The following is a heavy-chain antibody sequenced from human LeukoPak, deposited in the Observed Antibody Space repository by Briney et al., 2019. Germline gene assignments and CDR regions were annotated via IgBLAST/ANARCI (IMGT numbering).Heavy chain of an antibody. CDR3: ARGQGYDFWSGYFDY. CDR1: GFTFSSYW. Sequence: GGSLRLSCAASGFTFSSYWMSWVRQAPGKGLEWVANIKQDGSEKYYVDSVKGRFTISRDIAKNSLYLQMNSLRAEDTAVYYCARGQGYDFWSGYFDYWGQGTLVTVSS. V-gene: IGHV3-7*01. CDR2: IKQDGSEK. D-gene: IGHD3-3*01. J-gene: IGHJ4*02.